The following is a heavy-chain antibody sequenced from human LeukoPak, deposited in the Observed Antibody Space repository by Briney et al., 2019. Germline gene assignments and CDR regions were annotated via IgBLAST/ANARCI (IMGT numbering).Heavy chain of an antibody. J-gene: IGHJ5*02. Sequence: SVKVSCKASGGTFITTTINWVRQAPGQGLEWMGGITPIFRTPNYAQKFQGRVTITAVGSMSTAYMELSRLRFEDTAVYYCARGWLGETTVVTPYNSWGQGTLVTVSS. CDR1: GGTFITTT. CDR3: ARGWLGETTVVTPYNS. D-gene: IGHD2-21*02. V-gene: IGHV1-69*13. CDR2: ITPIFRTP.